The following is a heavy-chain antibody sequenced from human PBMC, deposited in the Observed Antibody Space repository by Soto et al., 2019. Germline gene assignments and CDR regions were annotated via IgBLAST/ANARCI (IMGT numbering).Heavy chain of an antibody. CDR2: VYYSGST. Sequence: SETQSVTCTFADCSVSGSIDYLSWVRQPPGKGLEWIGSVYYSGSTYYNPSLESRVTISVDKSKNQFSLKLMSLSAADTAVYYCGRLEGMATISYYFDYWGQGALVTVSS. V-gene: IGHV4-39*01. CDR1: DCSVSGSIDY. J-gene: IGHJ4*02. D-gene: IGHD2-8*01. CDR3: GRLEGMATISYYFDY.